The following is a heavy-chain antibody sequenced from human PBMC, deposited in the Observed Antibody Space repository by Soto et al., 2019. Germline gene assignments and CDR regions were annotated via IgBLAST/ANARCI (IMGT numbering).Heavy chain of an antibody. CDR3: ARKGYGGRWSLDY. CDR1: GFTFSSYG. Sequence: QVQLVESGGGVVQPGRSLRLSCAASGFTFSSYGMHWARQAPAEGLEWVAVISYVGNRKYYADSVKGRFTISRDFSKNTVDLHMNSLRVEDTAVYFCARKGYGGRWSLDYWGQGILVTVSS. CDR2: ISYVGNRK. J-gene: IGHJ4*02. V-gene: IGHV3-30*03. D-gene: IGHD2-15*01.